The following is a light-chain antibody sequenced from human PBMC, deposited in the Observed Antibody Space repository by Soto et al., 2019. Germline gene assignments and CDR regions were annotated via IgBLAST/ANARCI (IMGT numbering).Light chain of an antibody. Sequence: DVQSTQSPSSLSASNRDRVTSTCRASQRIRTSLNWYQQKPGKAPKLLIYAASNLQSGVPSRFSGYGSGTDFILTISSLQAEDFATYCCQLSYTIPKTFGQGAKV. V-gene: IGKV1-39*01. CDR3: QLSYTIPKT. J-gene: IGKJ1*01. CDR1: QRIRTS. CDR2: AAS.